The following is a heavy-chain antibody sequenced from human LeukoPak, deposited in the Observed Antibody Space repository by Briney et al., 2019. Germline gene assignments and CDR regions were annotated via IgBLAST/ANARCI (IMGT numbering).Heavy chain of an antibody. J-gene: IGHJ4*02. CDR2: ISWNSGSI. V-gene: IGHV3-9*03. Sequence: GGSLRLSCAASGFTFDDYAMHWVRQAPGKGLEWVSGISWNSGSIGYADSVKGRFTISRDNAKNSLYLQMNSLRPEDMALYYCAKGRVIATAPIYFDDWGQRTLVTVPS. CDR3: AKGRVIATAPIYFDD. D-gene: IGHD6-13*01. CDR1: GFTFDDYA.